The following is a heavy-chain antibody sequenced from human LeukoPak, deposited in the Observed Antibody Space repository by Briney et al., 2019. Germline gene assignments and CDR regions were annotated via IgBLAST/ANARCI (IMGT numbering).Heavy chain of an antibody. CDR1: GGSISSGSYY. V-gene: IGHV4-61*02. CDR3: ARARLYNRTAYYYYYMDV. D-gene: IGHD1-1*01. J-gene: IGHJ6*03. CDR2: IYTSGST. Sequence: SQTLSLTCTVSGGSISSGSYYWSWIRQPAGKGLEWIGRIYTSGSTNYNPSLKSRVTISVDTSKNQFSLKLSSVTAADTAVYYCARARLYNRTAYYYYYMDVWGKGTTVTISS.